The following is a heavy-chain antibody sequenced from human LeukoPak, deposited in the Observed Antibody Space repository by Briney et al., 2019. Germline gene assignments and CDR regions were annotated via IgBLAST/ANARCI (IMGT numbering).Heavy chain of an antibody. J-gene: IGHJ6*03. Sequence: GASVKVSCKASGYTFTTYGISWVRQAPGQGLEWMGWISPYNGHTKYVQKLQGRVTMTTDTSTSTAYMELRSLRSDDTAVYYCARDYSNSSPCYYMDVWGKGTTVTVSS. D-gene: IGHD6-6*01. V-gene: IGHV1-18*01. CDR1: GYTFTTYG. CDR3: ARDYSNSSPCYYMDV. CDR2: ISPYNGHT.